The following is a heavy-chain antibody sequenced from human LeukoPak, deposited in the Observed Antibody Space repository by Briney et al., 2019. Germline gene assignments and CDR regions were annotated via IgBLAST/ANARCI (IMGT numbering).Heavy chain of an antibody. CDR2: INTDGSST. CDR3: ARAQHYDSTTAGGMDV. Sequence: GGSLRLSCAASGFTFSSYWMHWVRQTPGKGLVWVARINTDGSSTNNGDSVKGRFTISRDNAKNTLYLQMNSLRTEDTAVYYCARAQHYDSTTAGGMDVWAKGPRSPSP. D-gene: IGHD3-22*01. CDR1: GFTFSSYW. J-gene: IGHJ6*02. V-gene: IGHV3-74*01.